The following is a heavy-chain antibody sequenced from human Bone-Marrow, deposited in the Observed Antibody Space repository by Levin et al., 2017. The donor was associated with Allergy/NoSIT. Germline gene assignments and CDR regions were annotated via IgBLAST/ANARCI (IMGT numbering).Heavy chain of an antibody. D-gene: IGHD4-17*01. CDR2: IYYSGST. CDR3: ARALRDYGDPFDY. Sequence: SETLSLTCTVSGGSISSYYWSWIRQPPGKGLEWIGYIYYSGSTNYNPSLKSRVTISVDTSKNQFSLKLSSVTAADTAVYYCARALRDYGDPFDYWGQGTLVTVSS. J-gene: IGHJ4*02. V-gene: IGHV4-59*01. CDR1: GGSISSYY.